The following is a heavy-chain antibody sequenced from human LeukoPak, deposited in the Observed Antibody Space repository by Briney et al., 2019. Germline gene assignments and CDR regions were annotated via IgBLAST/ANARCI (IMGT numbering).Heavy chain of an antibody. V-gene: IGHV3-74*01. CDR3: ARDLEYCSGGSCSFYGMDV. CDR2: INSDGSST. D-gene: IGHD2-15*01. Sequence: PGGSLRLSCGASGFXFSSYWMHWVRQAPGKGLVWVSRINSDGSSTSYADSVKGRSTISRDNAKNTLYLQMNSLRAEDTAVYYCARDLEYCSGGSCSFYGMDVWGQGTTVTVSS. CDR1: GFXFSSYW. J-gene: IGHJ6*02.